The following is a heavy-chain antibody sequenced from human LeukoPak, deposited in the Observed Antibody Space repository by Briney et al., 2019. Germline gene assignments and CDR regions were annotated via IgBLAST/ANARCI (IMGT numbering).Heavy chain of an antibody. J-gene: IGHJ4*02. CDR1: GFTFSSYA. Sequence: GGSLRLSCAASGFTFSSYAMCWVRQPPGKGLEWVSAISGSGGSTYYADSVKGRFTISRDNSKNTLYLQMNSLRAEDTAVYYCAKAHYYGSGSYSPLGYWGQGTLVTVSS. CDR3: AKAHYYGSGSYSPLGY. CDR2: ISGSGGST. D-gene: IGHD3-10*01. V-gene: IGHV3-23*01.